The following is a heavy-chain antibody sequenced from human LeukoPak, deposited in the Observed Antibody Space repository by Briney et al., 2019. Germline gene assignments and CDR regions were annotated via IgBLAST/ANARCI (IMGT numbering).Heavy chain of an antibody. CDR2: INPNSGDI. CDR1: GYTFTGYY. V-gene: IGHV1-2*06. CDR3: VREGSSWSY. Sequence: SVKVSCKASGYTFTGYYMQWVRQAPGQGLEWMGRINPNSGDIDYAQQFQGRVTMTTDTSISTGYMELSRLTSDDTAVYYCVREGSSWSYWGQGTLVTVPS. D-gene: IGHD6-13*01. J-gene: IGHJ4*02.